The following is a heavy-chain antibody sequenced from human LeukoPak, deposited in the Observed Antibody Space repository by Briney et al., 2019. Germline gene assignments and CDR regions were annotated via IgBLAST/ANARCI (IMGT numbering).Heavy chain of an antibody. Sequence: KESGPTLVKPTQTLTLTCTFSGFSLSTSGVGVGWIRQPPGKALEWLALIYWDDDKRYSPSLKSRLTITKDTSKNQVVLTMTNMDPVDTATYYCAHRDRYSSGKGGAFDIWGQGTMVTVSS. J-gene: IGHJ3*02. CDR2: IYWDDDK. V-gene: IGHV2-5*02. CDR3: AHRDRYSSGKGGAFDI. CDR1: GFSLSTSGVG. D-gene: IGHD6-19*01.